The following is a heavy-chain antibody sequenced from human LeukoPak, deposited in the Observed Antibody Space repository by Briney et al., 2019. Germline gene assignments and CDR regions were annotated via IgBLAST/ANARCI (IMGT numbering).Heavy chain of an antibody. CDR1: GGSICSYY. CDR2: IYYSGST. V-gene: IGHV4-59*01. Sequence: PSETLTLTCNVSGGSICSYYWSWIRQPPGKGLEWIGYIYYSGSTSYNPSLKSRVTISVDTSKNQFSLRLSSVTGADTAVYYCARLYSSSPNWFDPWGQGTQVTVSS. CDR3: ARLYSSSPNWFDP. J-gene: IGHJ5*02. D-gene: IGHD6-13*01.